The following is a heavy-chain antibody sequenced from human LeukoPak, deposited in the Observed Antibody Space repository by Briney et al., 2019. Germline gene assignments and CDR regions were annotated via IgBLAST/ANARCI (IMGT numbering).Heavy chain of an antibody. D-gene: IGHD3-10*01. J-gene: IGHJ5*02. CDR3: AKDLRSLYESGNYGWFDP. V-gene: IGHV3-23*01. Sequence: GESLRLSCAASGITLNNNAMSWVRQAPGKGPEWVSSISINGGTTYYADSVKGRFTISRDNSKNTLYLQMNSLRAEDTAVYYCAKDLRSLYESGNYGWFDPWGLGALVTVSS. CDR2: ISINGGTT. CDR1: GITLNNNA.